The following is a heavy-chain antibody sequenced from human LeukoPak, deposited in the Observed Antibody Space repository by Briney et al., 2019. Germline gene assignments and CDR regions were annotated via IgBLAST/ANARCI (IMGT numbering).Heavy chain of an antibody. J-gene: IGHJ3*02. V-gene: IGHV4-59*08. CDR1: GGSISSYY. CDR2: IYYSGST. Sequence: SETLSLTCTVSGGSISSYYWSWIRQPPGKGLEWIGYIYYSGSTNYNPSLKSRVTISVDTSKNQFSLKLSSVTAADTAVHYCARSPYGDYGAFDIWGQGTMVTVSS. D-gene: IGHD4-17*01. CDR3: ARSPYGDYGAFDI.